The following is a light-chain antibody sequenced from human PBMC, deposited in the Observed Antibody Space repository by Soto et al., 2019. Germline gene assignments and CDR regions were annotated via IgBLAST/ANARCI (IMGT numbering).Light chain of an antibody. CDR1: HDIGNY. Sequence: DIQMTQSPSSLSASVGDRVTITCLASHDIGNYLNWYQQKPGKAPKLLIYYASNLETGVSSRFSGSGSGTDFTFTISSLQPEDIATYFCQQYENLPRFIFGPGKKVDIK. J-gene: IGKJ3*01. V-gene: IGKV1-33*01. CDR3: QQYENLPRFI. CDR2: YAS.